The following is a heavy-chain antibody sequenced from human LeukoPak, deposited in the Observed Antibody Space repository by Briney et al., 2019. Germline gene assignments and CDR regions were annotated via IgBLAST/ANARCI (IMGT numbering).Heavy chain of an antibody. CDR3: AGIHLGLDWFDP. V-gene: IGHV4-4*09. D-gene: IGHD5-18*01. Sequence: PSETLSLTCTVSGGSFSSHYWSWIRQPPGKGLEWIGYIYTSGSTNYNPSLKSRVTISVDTSKNQFSLKLSSVTAADTAVYYCAGIHLGLDWFDPWGQGTLVTVSS. J-gene: IGHJ5*02. CDR2: IYTSGST. CDR1: GGSFSSHY.